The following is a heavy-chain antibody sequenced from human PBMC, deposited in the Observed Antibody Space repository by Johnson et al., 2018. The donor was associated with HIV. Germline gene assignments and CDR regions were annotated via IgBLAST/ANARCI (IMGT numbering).Heavy chain of an antibody. CDR2: ISGPGGST. V-gene: IGHV3-23*04. CDR1: GFTFSDYA. Sequence: MQLVESGGGVVQPGRSLRLSCVASGFTFSDYAMSWVRQAPGKGLEWVSTISGPGGSTYYPDSMKGRFTISRDNSMNTLYLQVNSLRLEDTAIYYCARVSYSSLALDFWGQGTVVTASS. CDR3: ARVSYSSLALDF. J-gene: IGHJ3*01. D-gene: IGHD6-6*01.